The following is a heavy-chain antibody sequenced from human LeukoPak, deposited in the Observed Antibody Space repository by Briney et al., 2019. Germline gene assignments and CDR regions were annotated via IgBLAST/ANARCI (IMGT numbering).Heavy chain of an antibody. D-gene: IGHD3-9*01. J-gene: IGHJ4*02. V-gene: IGHV4-39*01. CDR3: ALRYFDWLSHFDY. CDR2: IYYSGST. Sequence: SETLSLTCTVSGGSISSSSYYWGWIRPPPGKGLEWIGSIYYSGSTYYNPSLKSRVTISVDTSKNQFSLKLSSVTAADTAVYYCALRYFDWLSHFDYWGQGTLVTVSS. CDR1: GGSISSSSYY.